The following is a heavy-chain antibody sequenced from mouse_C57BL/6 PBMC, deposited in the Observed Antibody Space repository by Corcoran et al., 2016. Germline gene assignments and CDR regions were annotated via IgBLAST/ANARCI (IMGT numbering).Heavy chain of an antibody. D-gene: IGHD1-1*01. CDR1: GYTFTDYY. J-gene: IGHJ2*01. Sequence: QVQLKQSGAELVRPGASVKLSCKASGYTFTDYYINWVKQRPGQGLEWIGWIFPGSGSTYYNEKFKGKATLTVDKSSSTAYMLLSSLTSEDSAVYFCARQDYGSSYDFDYWGQGTTLTVSS. CDR2: IFPGSGST. V-gene: IGHV1-75*01. CDR3: ARQDYGSSYDFDY.